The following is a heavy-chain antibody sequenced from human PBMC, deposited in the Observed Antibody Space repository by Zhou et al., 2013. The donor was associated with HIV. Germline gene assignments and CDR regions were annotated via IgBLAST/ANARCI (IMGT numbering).Heavy chain of an antibody. Sequence: QVQLQESGPGLVKPSETLSLTCTVSGGSIRSHYWNWIRQPPGKGLEWIGYIYYSGSTNYNPSLKSRVTISVDTSKNQFSLKLSSVTAADTAVYYCARDLYPASRYGMDVWGQGTTVTVSS. CDR3: ARDLYPASRYGMDV. J-gene: IGHJ6*02. CDR2: IYYSGST. V-gene: IGHV4-59*11. CDR1: GGSIRSHY.